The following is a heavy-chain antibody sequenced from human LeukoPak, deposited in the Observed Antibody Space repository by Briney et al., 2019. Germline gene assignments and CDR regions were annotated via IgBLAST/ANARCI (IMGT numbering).Heavy chain of an antibody. CDR3: ARDEQQLALDV. D-gene: IGHD6-13*01. Sequence: GRSLRLSCAASGFTFSSYWMHWVRHAPGKGLVWVSRINSDGSSTSYADSVKGRFTISRDNAKNTLYLQMNSLRAEDTAVYYCARDEQQLALDVWGQGTTVTVSS. V-gene: IGHV3-74*01. CDR2: INSDGSST. CDR1: GFTFSSYW. J-gene: IGHJ6*02.